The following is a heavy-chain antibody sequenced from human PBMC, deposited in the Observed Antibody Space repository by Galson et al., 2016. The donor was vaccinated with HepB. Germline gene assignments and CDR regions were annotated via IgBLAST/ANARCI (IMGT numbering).Heavy chain of an antibody. CDR2: LTPLYSKS. J-gene: IGHJ5*02. Sequence: SVKVSCKASGGSLSSFAISWVRQAPGQGLEWMGGLTPLYSKSTYAQKFQGRVTFTADESSNTAYMAMRSLTSDDTAVYFCARDREITGRPGGWFDPWGQGSLVTVSS. CDR1: GGSLSSFA. D-gene: IGHD6-6*01. V-gene: IGHV1-69*13. CDR3: ARDREITGRPGGWFDP.